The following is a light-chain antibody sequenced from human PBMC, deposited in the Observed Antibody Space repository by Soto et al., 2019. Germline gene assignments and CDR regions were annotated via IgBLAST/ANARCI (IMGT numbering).Light chain of an antibody. V-gene: IGLV2-23*02. J-gene: IGLJ1*01. CDR1: SSDVGSYNL. CDR2: EVT. Sequence: LSPPGTVCGSRGQSITINYNGKSSDVGSYNLVSWYQQHPGKAPKFMIFEVTQRPSGVSNRFSGSKSGNTASLTISGLLAEDEADYYCCSYAGSSTYVLGTGTKVTVL. CDR3: CSYAGSSTYV.